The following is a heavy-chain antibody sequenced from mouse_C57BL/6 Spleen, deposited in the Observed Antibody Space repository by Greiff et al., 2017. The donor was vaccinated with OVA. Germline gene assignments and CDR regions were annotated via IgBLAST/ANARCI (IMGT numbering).Heavy chain of an antibody. J-gene: IGHJ2*01. D-gene: IGHD1-2*01. V-gene: IGHV1-4*01. CDR3: ARSGGITTYYCDY. CDR1: GYTFTSYT. Sequence: QVQLQQSGAELARPGASVKMSCKASGYTFTSYTMHWVKQRPGQGLEWIGYINPSSGYTKYNQKFKDKATLTADKSSSTAYMQLSSLTSEDSAVYYCARSGGITTYYCDYWGQGTTLTVSS. CDR2: INPSSGYT.